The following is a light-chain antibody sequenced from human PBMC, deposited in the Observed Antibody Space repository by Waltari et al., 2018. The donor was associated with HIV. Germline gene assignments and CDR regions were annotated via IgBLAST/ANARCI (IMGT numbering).Light chain of an antibody. J-gene: IGKJ5*01. CDR3: QQYNKRPSIT. Sequence: ILLTHSPATQSVSLGERTSLSCRVSQNVISDLAWCRHKLGQSPTRLIYGASTRAAGVPARFSGSGSGTEVTLIISSLQSEDFAIYYCQQYNKRPSITFGQGTRLDVK. CDR2: GAS. V-gene: IGKV3-15*01. CDR1: QNVISD.